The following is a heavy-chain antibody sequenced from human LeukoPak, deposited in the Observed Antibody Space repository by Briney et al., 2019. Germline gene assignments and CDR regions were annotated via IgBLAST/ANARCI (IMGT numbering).Heavy chain of an antibody. CDR2: ISYDGSNK. V-gene: IGHV3-30-3*01. CDR3: ARESHPGTLWNPTSYYYYYGMDV. J-gene: IGHJ6*02. CDR1: GFTFSSYA. Sequence: QPGGSLRLSCAASGFTFSSYAMHWVRQAPGKGLEWVAVISYDGSNKYYADSVKGRFTISRDNSKNTLYLQMNSLRAEDTAVYYCARESHPGTLWNPTSYYYYYGMDVWGQGTTVTVSS. D-gene: IGHD1-1*01.